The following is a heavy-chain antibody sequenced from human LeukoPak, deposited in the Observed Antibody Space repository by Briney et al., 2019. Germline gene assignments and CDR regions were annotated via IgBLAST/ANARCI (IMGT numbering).Heavy chain of an antibody. Sequence: KAGGSLRLSCAASGFTFSSYSMNWVRQAPGKGLEWVSYISTSSSTIYYADSVRGRFTISRDNAKNSLYLQMNYLRAEDTAVYYCARGGDYSGWFDPWGRGTLVTVSS. J-gene: IGHJ5*02. V-gene: IGHV3-48*01. D-gene: IGHD1-26*01. CDR3: ARGGDYSGWFDP. CDR2: ISTSSSTI. CDR1: GFTFSSYS.